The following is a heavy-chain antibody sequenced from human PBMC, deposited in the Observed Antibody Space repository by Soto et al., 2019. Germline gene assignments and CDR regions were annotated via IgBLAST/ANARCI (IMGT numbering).Heavy chain of an antibody. V-gene: IGHV1-69*13. CDR3: AGNTGYSYGHGDY. D-gene: IGHD5-18*01. CDR1: GGTFSSYA. Sequence: SSVKVSCKASGGTFSSYAISWVRQAPGRGLEWMGGIIPIFGTANYAQKFQGRVTITADEYTSTDYMELSSLRSEDTAVYYCAGNTGYSYGHGDYWGQGTLVTVSS. CDR2: IIPIFGTA. J-gene: IGHJ4*02.